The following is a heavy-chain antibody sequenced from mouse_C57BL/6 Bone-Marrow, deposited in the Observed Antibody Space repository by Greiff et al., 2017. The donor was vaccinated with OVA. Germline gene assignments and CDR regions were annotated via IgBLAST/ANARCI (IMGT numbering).Heavy chain of an antibody. J-gene: IGHJ3*01. CDR2: IYPSDSET. V-gene: IGHV1-61*01. D-gene: IGHD5-1-1*01. CDR3: AREIPFAY. CDR1: GYTFTSYW. Sequence: QVQLKQPGAELVRPGSSVKLSCKASGYTFTSYWMDWVKQRPGQGLEWIGNIYPSDSETHYNQKFKDKATLTVDKSSSTAYMQLSSLTSEDSAVYYCAREIPFAYWGQGTLVTVSA.